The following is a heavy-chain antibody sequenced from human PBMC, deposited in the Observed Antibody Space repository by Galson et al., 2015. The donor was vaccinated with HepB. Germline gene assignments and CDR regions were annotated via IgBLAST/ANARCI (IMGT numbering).Heavy chain of an antibody. D-gene: IGHD1-1*01. J-gene: IGHJ6*02. CDR1: GFTFSSYG. V-gene: IGHV3-30*18. Sequence: SLRLSCAASGFTFSSYGMHWVRQAPGKGLEWVAVISYDGSNKYYADSVKGRFTISRDNSKNTLYLQMNNLRAEDTAVYYCAKSPPGDYYSGMAVWGQGTTVTVSS. CDR3: AKSPPGDYYSGMAV. CDR2: ISYDGSNK.